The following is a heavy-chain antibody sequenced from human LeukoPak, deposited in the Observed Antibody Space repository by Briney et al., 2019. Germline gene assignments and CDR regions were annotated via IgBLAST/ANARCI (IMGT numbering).Heavy chain of an antibody. CDR2: INPNSGGT. J-gene: IGHJ4*02. V-gene: IGHV1-2*02. CDR3: ARESGQQPIEN. Sequence: ASVKVSCKASGGTFSSYAISWVRQAPGQGLEWMGWINPNSGGTNYAQKFQGRVTMTRDTSISTAYMELSRLRSDDTAVYYCARESGQQPIENWGQGTLVTVSS. D-gene: IGHD6-13*01. CDR1: GGTFSSYA.